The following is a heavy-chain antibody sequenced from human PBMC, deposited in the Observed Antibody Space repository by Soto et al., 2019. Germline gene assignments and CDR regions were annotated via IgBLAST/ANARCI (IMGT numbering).Heavy chain of an antibody. CDR1: GFTFDDYA. CDR2: ISWNSGSI. V-gene: IGHV3-9*01. CDR3: AKDLDRYSSGWYSAFDI. D-gene: IGHD6-19*01. Sequence: EVQLVESGGGLVQPGRSLRLSCAASGFTFDDYAMHWVRQAPGKGLEWVSGISWNSGSIGYADSVKGRFTISRDNAKNSLYLKMNSLRAEDTALYYCAKDLDRYSSGWYSAFDIWGQGTMVTVSS. J-gene: IGHJ3*02.